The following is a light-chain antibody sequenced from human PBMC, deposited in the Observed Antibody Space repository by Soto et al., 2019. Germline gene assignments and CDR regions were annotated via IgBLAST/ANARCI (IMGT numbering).Light chain of an antibody. CDR3: QQYNSYSPWT. V-gene: IGKV1-5*01. CDR2: DAS. Sequence: DIQMTQSPSTLSASVGDRVTISCRASQSISSWLAWYQQKPGKAPKLLIYDASSLESGVPSRFSGSGFGTEFTLTISSLQPGDFATYYCQQYNSYSPWTFGQGTKVDNK. J-gene: IGKJ1*01. CDR1: QSISSW.